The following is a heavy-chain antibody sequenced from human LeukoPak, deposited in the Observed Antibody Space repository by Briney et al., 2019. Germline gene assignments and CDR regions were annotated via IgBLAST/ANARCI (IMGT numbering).Heavy chain of an antibody. J-gene: IGHJ4*02. CDR1: GFTFSNYW. D-gene: IGHD1-1*01. CDR2: INQDGSEI. CDR3: VRDSTDWKPLDY. Sequence: GGSLRLSCAASGFTFSNYWMTWVRQAPGKGLEWMANINQDGSEIKYVDSVKGRFTISRDSARTSLYLQMNSLRTEDTAVYYCVRDSTDWKPLDYWGQGILVTVSS. V-gene: IGHV3-7*01.